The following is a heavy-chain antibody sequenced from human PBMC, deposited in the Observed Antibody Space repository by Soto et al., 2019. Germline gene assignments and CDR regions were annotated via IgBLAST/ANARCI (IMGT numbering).Heavy chain of an antibody. V-gene: IGHV3-30*18. CDR1: GFTLSSYG. D-gene: IGHD6-6*01. CDR3: AKGGSISASYFDY. Sequence: QVQLVESGGGVVQPGSSLRLSCAASGFTLSSYGMHWVRQAPGKGLEWVAVISYDGRNKYYADSVKVRFTISRDNSKNTLYLEMNSLRAEDTAVYYCAKGGSISASYFDYWGQGARATVSS. CDR2: ISYDGRNK. J-gene: IGHJ4*02.